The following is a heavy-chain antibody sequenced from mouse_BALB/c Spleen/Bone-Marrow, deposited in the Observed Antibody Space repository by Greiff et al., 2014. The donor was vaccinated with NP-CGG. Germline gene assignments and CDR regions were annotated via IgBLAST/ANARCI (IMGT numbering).Heavy chain of an antibody. D-gene: IGHD1-1*01. CDR1: GFNIKDTY. Sequence: VQLKESGAELVKPGASVKLSCTASGFNIKDTYMHWVKQRPEQGLEWIGRIDPANGNTKYDPKFQGKATITADTSSNTAYLQLSSLTSEDTAVYYCASYYYGHYFDYWGQGTTPTVSS. V-gene: IGHV14-3*02. CDR3: ASYYYGHYFDY. J-gene: IGHJ2*01. CDR2: IDPANGNT.